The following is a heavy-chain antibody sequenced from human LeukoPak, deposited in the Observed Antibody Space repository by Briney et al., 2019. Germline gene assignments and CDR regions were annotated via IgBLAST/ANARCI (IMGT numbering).Heavy chain of an antibody. V-gene: IGHV4-34*01. D-gene: IGHD3-22*01. J-gene: IGHJ4*02. CDR1: GGSFSGYY. CDR3: ARRVGERSGYYRY. CDR2: INHSGST. Sequence: PSETLSLTCAVYGGSFSGYYWSWIRQPPGXXXXXIGEINHSGSTNYNPSLKSRVTISVDTSKNQFSLKLSSVTAADTAVYYCARRVGERSGYYRYWGQGTLVTVSS.